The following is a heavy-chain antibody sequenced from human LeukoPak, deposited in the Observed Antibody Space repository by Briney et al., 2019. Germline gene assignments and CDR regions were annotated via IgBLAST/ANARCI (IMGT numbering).Heavy chain of an antibody. Sequence: SETLSLTCTVSGGSIRDFYWSWIRQSPERGLEFIGYVYNSGITEYNPSLKSRVTISLDTSKNQFSLELSSVTAADTAVYYCASLAVPFGWYGGSYYWYMDVWGKGPRSPSP. V-gene: IGHV4-59*01. J-gene: IGHJ6*03. CDR2: VYNSGIT. CDR1: GGSIRDFY. D-gene: IGHD6-19*01. CDR3: ASLAVPFGWYGGSYYWYMDV.